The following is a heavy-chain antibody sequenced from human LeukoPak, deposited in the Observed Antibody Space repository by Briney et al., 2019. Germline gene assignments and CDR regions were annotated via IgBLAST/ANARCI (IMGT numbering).Heavy chain of an antibody. CDR2: IIPIFGTA. D-gene: IGHD6-13*01. Sequence: SVKVSCKASGDTFSSYAISWVRQAPGQGLEWMGRIIPIFGTANYAQKFQGRVTITTDESTSTAYMELSSLRSEDTAVYYCSREISSSWYESAFDIWGQGTMVTVSS. CDR3: SREISSSWYESAFDI. V-gene: IGHV1-69*05. J-gene: IGHJ3*02. CDR1: GDTFSSYA.